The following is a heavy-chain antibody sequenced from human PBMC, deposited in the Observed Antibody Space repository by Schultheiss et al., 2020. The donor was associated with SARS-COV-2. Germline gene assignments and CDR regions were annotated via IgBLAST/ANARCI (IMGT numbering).Heavy chain of an antibody. CDR2: IYYSGST. Sequence: SETLSLTCTVSGGSISSSSYYWGWIRQPPGKGLEWIGSIYYSGSTYYNPSPKSRVTISVDTSKNQFSLKLSSVTAADTAVYYCARAVTTMDDAFDIWGQGTMVTVSS. CDR1: GGSISSSSYY. CDR3: ARAVTTMDDAFDI. D-gene: IGHD4-11*01. J-gene: IGHJ3*02. V-gene: IGHV4-39*07.